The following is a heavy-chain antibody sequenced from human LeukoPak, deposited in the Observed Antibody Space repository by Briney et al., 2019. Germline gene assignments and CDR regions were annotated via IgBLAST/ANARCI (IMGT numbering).Heavy chain of an antibody. V-gene: IGHV3-21*01. D-gene: IGHD5-18*01. CDR1: GFTFSSYS. Sequence: GGSLRLSCAASGFTFSSYSMNWVRQAPGQGLEWVSSISSSSSYIYYADSVKGRFTISRDNAKNSLYLQMNSLRAEDTAVYYCARATAMVTDGFDYWGQGTLVTVSS. CDR2: ISSSSSYI. J-gene: IGHJ4*02. CDR3: ARATAMVTDGFDY.